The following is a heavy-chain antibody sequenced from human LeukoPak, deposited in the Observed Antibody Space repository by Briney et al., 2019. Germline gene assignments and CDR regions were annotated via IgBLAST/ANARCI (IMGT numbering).Heavy chain of an antibody. Sequence: SETLSLTCTVSGGSISSYYWSWIRQPPGKGLEWIGYIYYSGSTNYNPSLKSRVTISVDTSKNQFSLKLSSVTAADTAVYYCARTPVATKGWYFDLWGRGTLVTVSS. J-gene: IGHJ2*01. CDR2: IYYSGST. CDR1: GGSISSYY. D-gene: IGHD5-12*01. CDR3: ARTPVATKGWYFDL. V-gene: IGHV4-59*08.